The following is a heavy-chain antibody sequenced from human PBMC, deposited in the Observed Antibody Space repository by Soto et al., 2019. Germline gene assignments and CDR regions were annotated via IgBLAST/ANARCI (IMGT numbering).Heavy chain of an antibody. Sequence: GESLKISCKASGYSFTNYWIGWVRQMPGKGLEWMGIIYPGDSDTRYSPSFQGQVTISADKSISTAYLQWSSLKASDTAMYYCARRPRGGRQQLVRDAFDIWGQGTMVT. CDR1: GYSFTNYW. CDR3: ARRPRGGRQQLVRDAFDI. CDR2: IYPGDSDT. J-gene: IGHJ3*02. V-gene: IGHV5-51*01. D-gene: IGHD6-13*01.